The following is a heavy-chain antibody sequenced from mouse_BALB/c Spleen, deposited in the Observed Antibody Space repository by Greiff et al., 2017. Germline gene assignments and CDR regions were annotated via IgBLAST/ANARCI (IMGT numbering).Heavy chain of an antibody. D-gene: IGHD1-1*01. CDR1: GYTFTSYW. J-gene: IGHJ4*01. V-gene: IGHV1-87*01. CDR2: IYPGDGDT. Sequence: VQLQESGAELARPGASVKLSCKASGYTFTSYWMQWVKQRPGQGLEWIGAIYPGDGDTRYTQKFKGKATLTADKSSSTAYMQLSSLASEDSAVYYCARGTTVVATNAMGYWGQGNSVTVSS. CDR3: ARGTTVVATNAMGY.